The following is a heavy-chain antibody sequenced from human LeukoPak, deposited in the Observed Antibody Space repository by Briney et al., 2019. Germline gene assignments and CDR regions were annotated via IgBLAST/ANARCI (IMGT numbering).Heavy chain of an antibody. D-gene: IGHD6-19*01. CDR3: ANGRAVAGKGQVAFDY. V-gene: IGHV4-59*01. CDR2: IYYSGST. CDR1: GGSISSYY. J-gene: IGHJ4*02. Sequence: SETLSLTCTVSGGSISSYYWSWIRQPPGKGLEWIGYIYYSGSTNYNPSLKSRVTISVDTSKNQFSLKLSSVTAADTAVYYCANGRAVAGKGQVAFDYWGQGTLVTVSS.